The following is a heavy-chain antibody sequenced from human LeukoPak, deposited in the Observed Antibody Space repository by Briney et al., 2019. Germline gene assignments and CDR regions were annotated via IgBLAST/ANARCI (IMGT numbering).Heavy chain of an antibody. Sequence: TSETLSLTYTVSGDSISSYYRSWIRQPPGKGLEWIGYIYYSGGTDYNPSLKSRVTISVDTSKNQFSLKLRSVTAADTAVYYCARHVTISGPYDASDIWGQGTMVTVSP. J-gene: IGHJ3*02. CDR1: GDSISSYY. V-gene: IGHV4-59*08. CDR3: ARHVTISGPYDASDI. CDR2: IYYSGGT. D-gene: IGHD5-24*01.